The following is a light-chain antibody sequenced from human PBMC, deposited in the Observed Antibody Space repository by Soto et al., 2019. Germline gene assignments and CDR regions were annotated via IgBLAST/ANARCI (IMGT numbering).Light chain of an antibody. J-gene: IGKJ4*01. CDR1: QSITTY. CDR3: QQSYTTPCT. Sequence: DIQMTQSPSSLSASVGDGVTITCRASQSITTYLNWYQQKPGRAPKLLIYAASNLQSGVPSRFSGSGSGTDFTLTISSLQPEDFATYYCQQSYTTPCTFGGGTKVEIK. CDR2: AAS. V-gene: IGKV1-39*01.